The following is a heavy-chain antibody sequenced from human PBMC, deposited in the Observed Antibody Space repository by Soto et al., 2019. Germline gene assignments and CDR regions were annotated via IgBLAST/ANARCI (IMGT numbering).Heavy chain of an antibody. CDR3: ARDRYCSGGSCYFLGGDAFDI. V-gene: IGHV1-69*04. J-gene: IGHJ3*02. D-gene: IGHD2-15*01. Sequence: AVNVPCKGSGGTFSSSTICSVRQAPGQGLEWRGRIIPILGVANYAQKFQGRVTITADKSTSTAYMELSSLRSEDTAVYYCARDRYCSGGSCYFLGGDAFDIWGQGTMVTVSS. CDR2: IIPILGVA. CDR1: GGTFSSST.